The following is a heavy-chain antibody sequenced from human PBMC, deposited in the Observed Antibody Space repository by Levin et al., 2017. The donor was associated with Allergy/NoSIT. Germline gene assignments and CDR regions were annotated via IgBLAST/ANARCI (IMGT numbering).Heavy chain of an antibody. Sequence: GGSLRLSCAASGFTFSSYAMHWVRQAPGKGLEWVAVISYDGSNKYYADSVKGRFTISRDNSKNTLYLQMNSLRAEDTAVYYCARRSGYCSSTSCSFDYWGQGTLVTVSS. D-gene: IGHD2-2*03. CDR2: ISYDGSNK. V-gene: IGHV3-30*04. J-gene: IGHJ4*02. CDR3: ARRSGYCSSTSCSFDY. CDR1: GFTFSSYA.